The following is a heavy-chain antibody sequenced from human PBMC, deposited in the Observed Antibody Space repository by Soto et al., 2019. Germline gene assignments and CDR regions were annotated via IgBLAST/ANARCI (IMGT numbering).Heavy chain of an antibody. D-gene: IGHD6-13*01. V-gene: IGHV3-33*06. CDR1: GFTFSSYG. CDR2: IWYDGSNK. Sequence: PGGSLRLSCAASGFTFSSYGMHWVRQAPGKGLEWVAVIWYDGSNKYYADSVKGRFTISRDNSKNTLYLQMNSLRVEDTAVYYCAKEGRVGYSTRIFRRHNRLAPWGQGTPVTVSS. J-gene: IGHJ5*02. CDR3: AKEGRVGYSTRIFRRHNRLAP.